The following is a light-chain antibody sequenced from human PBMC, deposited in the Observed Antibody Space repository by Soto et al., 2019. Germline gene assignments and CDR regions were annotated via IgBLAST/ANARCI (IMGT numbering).Light chain of an antibody. CDR1: QSVSSY. J-gene: IGKJ4*01. CDR3: HQRSTWPPRLT. Sequence: EIVMTQSPATLSVSPGERATLSCRASQSVSSYLAWYQQKPGQAPRLLIYDASNRATGIPARFSGSGSATDFTLTISSLEPEDFAVYYCHQRSTWPPRLTFGGGTKVDIK. V-gene: IGKV3-11*01. CDR2: DAS.